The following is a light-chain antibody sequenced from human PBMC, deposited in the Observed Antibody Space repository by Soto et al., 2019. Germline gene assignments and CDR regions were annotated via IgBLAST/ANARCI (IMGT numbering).Light chain of an antibody. CDR3: SSFTSSSTFV. V-gene: IGLV2-14*03. J-gene: IGLJ1*01. CDR1: SSDVGRYNY. CDR2: DVS. Sequence: QSALAQPASVSGSRGQSITISCTETSSDVGRYNYVSWFQQHPGKVPKLIIYDVSNWPSGVSDRFSGSKSGNTASLTISGLHPEDEADYYCSSFTSSSTFVFGTGTKVTVL.